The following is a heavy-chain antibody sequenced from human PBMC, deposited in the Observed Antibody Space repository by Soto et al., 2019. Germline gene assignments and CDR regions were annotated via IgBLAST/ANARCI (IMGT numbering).Heavy chain of an antibody. CDR3: ARDIDRNYYYYGTDL. Sequence: GSLRLSCAASGFTFSSYAMHWVRQAPGKGLGWVAVISYDGSNKYYADYVKGRSTISRDNYTNTLYLQMNSLRAEDTAVYYCARDIDRNYYYYGTDLWGQGTTVTVSS. CDR1: GFTFSSYA. J-gene: IGHJ6*02. D-gene: IGHD1-26*01. V-gene: IGHV3-30-3*01. CDR2: ISYDGSNK.